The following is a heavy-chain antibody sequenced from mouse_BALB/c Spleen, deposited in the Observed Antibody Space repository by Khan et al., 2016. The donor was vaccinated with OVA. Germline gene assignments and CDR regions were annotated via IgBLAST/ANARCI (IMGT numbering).Heavy chain of an antibody. Sequence: QVQLKQSGAELVRPGTSVKLSCKTSGYIFTSYWIHWVKQRSGQGLEWIARIYPGTDNTYYNEKFKDRATLTADKSSSTAYFQLSSLTSEDSAVLYCGREGAWYYFDYWGQGTTLTVSS. V-gene: IGHV1-76*01. D-gene: IGHD3-1*01. CDR1: GYIFTSYW. J-gene: IGHJ2*01. CDR3: GREGAWYYFDY. CDR2: IYPGTDNT.